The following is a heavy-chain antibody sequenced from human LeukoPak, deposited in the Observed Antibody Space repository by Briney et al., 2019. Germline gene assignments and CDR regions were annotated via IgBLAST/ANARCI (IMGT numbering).Heavy chain of an antibody. CDR2: ISSSGSYM. J-gene: IGHJ4*02. CDR3: ARAGYSGYVYLFDY. Sequence: KTGGSLRLSCTASGFTFSGYTLNWVRQAPGKGLEWVSSISSSGSYMYYADSVKGRFTISRDNDKNPLYLQMNRLRAEDPAVYYCARAGYSGYVYLFDYWGQGALVTVSS. D-gene: IGHD5-12*01. V-gene: IGHV3-21*06. CDR1: GFTFSGYT.